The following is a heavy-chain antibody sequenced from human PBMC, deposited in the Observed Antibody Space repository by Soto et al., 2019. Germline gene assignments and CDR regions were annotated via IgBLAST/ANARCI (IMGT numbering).Heavy chain of an antibody. CDR2: ISAYNGNT. CDR3: ARVVQLWFIPGGDP. J-gene: IGHJ5*02. Sequence: XSVRVAGKASFYTVTSYGISWVRQAPGQGLEWMGWISAYNGNTNYAQKLQGRVTMTTDTSTSTAYMELRSLRSDDTAVYYCARVVQLWFIPGGDPWGQGTPVTVSS. V-gene: IGHV1-18*04. D-gene: IGHD5-18*01. CDR1: FYTVTSYG.